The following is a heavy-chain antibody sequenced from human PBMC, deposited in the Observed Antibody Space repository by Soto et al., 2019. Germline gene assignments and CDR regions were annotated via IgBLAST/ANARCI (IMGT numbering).Heavy chain of an antibody. CDR2: ISGRGGST. CDR3: AKAGVYYGSGVDY. Sequence: GGSLRLSCAASGLILMSNDMSWVRQAPGKGLEWVSGISGRGGSTYYADSVKGRFTISRDNSKNTLYLQMNSLRAEDTAVYYCAKAGVYYGSGVDYWGQGTLVTVSS. V-gene: IGHV3-23*01. CDR1: GLILMSND. D-gene: IGHD3-10*01. J-gene: IGHJ4*02.